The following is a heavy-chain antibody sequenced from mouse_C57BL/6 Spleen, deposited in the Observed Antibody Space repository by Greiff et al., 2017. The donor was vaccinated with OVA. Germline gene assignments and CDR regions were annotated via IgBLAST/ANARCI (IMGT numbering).Heavy chain of an antibody. Sequence: VQLQQSGAELVRPGASVKLSCTASGFNIKDYYMHWVKQRPEQGLEWIGRIDPEDGDTEYAPKFQGKATMTADTSSHTASLQLSSLTSEDTAVYYFTSYYGSLYAMDYWGQGTSVTVSS. CDR2: IDPEDGDT. J-gene: IGHJ4*01. CDR3: TSYYGSLYAMDY. CDR1: GFNIKDYY. D-gene: IGHD1-1*01. V-gene: IGHV14-1*01.